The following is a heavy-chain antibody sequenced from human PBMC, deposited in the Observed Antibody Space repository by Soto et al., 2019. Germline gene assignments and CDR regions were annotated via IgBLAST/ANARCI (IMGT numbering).Heavy chain of an antibody. CDR3: ARDSDSSNWSYFNACGMDV. CDR1: GFTFSSYS. Sequence: GSLRLSCAASGFTFSSYSMNWVRQAPGKGLEWVSSISSSSSYIYYADSVKGRFTISRDNAKNSLYLQMNSLRAEDTAVYYCARDSDSSNWSYFNACGMDVWGQGTTVTVSS. D-gene: IGHD6-13*01. J-gene: IGHJ6*02. V-gene: IGHV3-21*01. CDR2: ISSSSSYI.